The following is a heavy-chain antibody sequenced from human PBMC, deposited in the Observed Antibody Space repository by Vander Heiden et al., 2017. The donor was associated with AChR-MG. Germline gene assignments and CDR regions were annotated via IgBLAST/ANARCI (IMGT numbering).Heavy chain of an antibody. CDR2: ISSTGKTI. CDR3: ARGLPSFASSWSWYFDK. Sequence: EVQLVESGGGLVQSGGSLRISCAGSGLTFRRYEMIWVRQGPGKGLEWISYISSTGKTIYYADSVKGRFTISRDNAKNSIYLQMNSLRAEDTAVYYCARGLPSFASSWSWYFDKWGRGTLVSVSS. D-gene: IGHD6-13*01. J-gene: IGHJ4*02. V-gene: IGHV3-48*03. CDR1: GLTFRRYE.